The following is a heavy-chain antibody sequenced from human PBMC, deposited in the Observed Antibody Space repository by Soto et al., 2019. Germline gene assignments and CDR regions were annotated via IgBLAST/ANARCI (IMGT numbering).Heavy chain of an antibody. V-gene: IGHV4-59*01. CDR1: GGSISNYY. J-gene: IGHJ4*02. Sequence: SETLSLTCTVSGGSISNYYWSWIRQPPGKGLEWIGYIYYTGSTNYNPSLKSRVTISVDTSKNQFSLKLSSVTAADTAVYYCARGPGYTGYGVYYFDYWGQGTLVTVS. D-gene: IGHD5-12*01. CDR2: IYYTGST. CDR3: ARGPGYTGYGVYYFDY.